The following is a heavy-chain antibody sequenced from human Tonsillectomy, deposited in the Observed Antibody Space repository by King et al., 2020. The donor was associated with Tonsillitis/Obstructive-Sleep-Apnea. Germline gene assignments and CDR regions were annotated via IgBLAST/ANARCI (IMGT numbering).Heavy chain of an antibody. J-gene: IGHJ6*02. D-gene: IGHD6-13*01. CDR1: GYSFSSYW. Sequence: VQLVESGAEVKKPGESLRISCKGSGYSFSSYWINWVRQMPGKGLEWMGRIDPTDSHTNYSPSFQGHVTISVEKSISTAYLQWSSLKASDTAMYYCARHLIAAADGPPGLDVWGQGTTVTVFS. CDR3: ARHLIAAADGPPGLDV. CDR2: IDPTDSHT. V-gene: IGHV5-10-1*03.